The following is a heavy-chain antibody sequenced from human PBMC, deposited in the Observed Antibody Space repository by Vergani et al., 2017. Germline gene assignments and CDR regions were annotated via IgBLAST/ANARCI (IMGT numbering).Heavy chain of an antibody. V-gene: IGHV4-59*01. CDR2: SYYSGRT. D-gene: IGHD3-3*01. J-gene: IGHJ6*02. CDR3: AREGEYDFWGKPCYGMDV. Sequence: QVQLQESGPGLVKPSETLSPTRTVPGGPISSYYWSWIRQPPGKGLEWIGYSYYSGRTNYNPALRSLVTLSVDTAKNQFSLKRSSVTAADTAVYYCAREGEYDFWGKPCYGMDVWGQGTTVTVSS. CDR1: GGPISSYY.